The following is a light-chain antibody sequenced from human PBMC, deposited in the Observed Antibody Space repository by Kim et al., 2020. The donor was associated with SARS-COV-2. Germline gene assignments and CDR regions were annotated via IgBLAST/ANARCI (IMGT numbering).Light chain of an antibody. CDR2: GKN. Sequence: VAWGQTVRITCQGDSLRSYYATWYQQKRQQAPIVVIYGKNNPPSGIPGRFSGSSSGNTASLTITGTQEGDEADYYCNSRDSNDNVVFGGGTQLTVL. CDR1: SLRSYY. J-gene: IGLJ2*01. V-gene: IGLV3-19*01. CDR3: NSRDSNDNVV.